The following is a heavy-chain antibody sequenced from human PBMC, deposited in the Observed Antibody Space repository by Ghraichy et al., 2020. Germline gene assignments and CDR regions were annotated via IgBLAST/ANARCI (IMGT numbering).Heavy chain of an antibody. V-gene: IGHV3-7*03. D-gene: IGHD5-18*01. Sequence: GRSLRLSCAASGFTFSSYWMSWVRQAPGKGLEWVANIKQDGSEKYYVDSVKGRFTISRDNAKNSLYLQMNSLRAEDTAVYYCAWGDTATHFDYWGQGTLVTVSS. CDR1: GFTFSSYW. J-gene: IGHJ4*02. CDR3: AWGDTATHFDY. CDR2: IKQDGSEK.